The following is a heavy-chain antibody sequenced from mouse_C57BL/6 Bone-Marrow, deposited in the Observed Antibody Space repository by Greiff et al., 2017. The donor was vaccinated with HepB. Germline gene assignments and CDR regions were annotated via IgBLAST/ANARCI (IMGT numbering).Heavy chain of an antibody. CDR1: GYSITSGYD. Sequence: ESGPGMVKPSQSLSLTCTVTGYSITSGYDWHWIRHFPGNKLEWMGYISYSGSTNYNPSLKSRISITHDTSKNHFFLKLNSVTTEDTATYYCARDGRYYAMDYWGQGTSVTVSS. J-gene: IGHJ4*01. CDR3: ARDGRYYAMDY. CDR2: ISYSGST. V-gene: IGHV3-1*01.